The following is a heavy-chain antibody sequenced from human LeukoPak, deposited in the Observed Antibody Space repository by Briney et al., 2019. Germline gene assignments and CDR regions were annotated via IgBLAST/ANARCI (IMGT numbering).Heavy chain of an antibody. D-gene: IGHD6-19*01. CDR3: ARNSSGWHFDD. Sequence: SETLSLTCAVSGYSISSGYYWGWIRQSPGKGLEWIGSIYNSGSTHYNPSLKSRVTISADTSKNQFSLKMTSVTAADTAVYYCARNSSGWHFDDWGQRTLVSVSS. V-gene: IGHV4-38-2*01. CDR1: GYSISSGYY. CDR2: IYNSGST. J-gene: IGHJ4*02.